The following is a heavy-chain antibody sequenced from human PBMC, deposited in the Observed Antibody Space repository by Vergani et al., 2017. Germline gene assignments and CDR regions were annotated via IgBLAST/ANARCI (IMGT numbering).Heavy chain of an antibody. D-gene: IGHD5-24*01. CDR2: ISSSSSTI. CDR1: GFTFSSYA. Sequence: EVQLLESGGGLVQPGESLRVSCAVSGFTFSSYAMSWVRQAPGKGLEWVSYISSSSSTIYYADSVKGRFTISRDNSKNTLYLQMNSLRAEDTAVYYCATSGVEMATILGYWGQGTLVTVSS. CDR3: ATSGVEMATILGY. J-gene: IGHJ4*02. V-gene: IGHV3-23*01.